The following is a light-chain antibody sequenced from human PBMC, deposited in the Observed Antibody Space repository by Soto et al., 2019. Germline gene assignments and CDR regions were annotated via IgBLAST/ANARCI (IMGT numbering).Light chain of an antibody. CDR1: QAISNY. Sequence: DIQMTQSPPSLSASVGDTVAITCRASQAISNYLAWYQQKPGKVPKLLIYAASTLQSGVPSRFSGSGSGTDFTLTISSLQPEDVATYYCQKYYNAPWTFGRGTKVEI. V-gene: IGKV1-27*01. J-gene: IGKJ1*01. CDR3: QKYYNAPWT. CDR2: AAS.